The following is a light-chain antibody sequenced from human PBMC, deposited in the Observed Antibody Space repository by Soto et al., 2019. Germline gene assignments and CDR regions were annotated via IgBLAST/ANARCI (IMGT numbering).Light chain of an antibody. CDR1: QGVTPAY. CDR2: GAS. V-gene: IGKV3-11*01. Sequence: EIVLTQSPGTLSLSPGERATLSCRASQGVTPAYLAWYQHKPGQAPRLLIYGASNSATGIPPRFSGSESGTDFMRTISSGVHEDVAVYYCHRRSSWPPPTVGGGPEVEI. J-gene: IGKJ4*01. CDR3: HRRSSWPPPT.